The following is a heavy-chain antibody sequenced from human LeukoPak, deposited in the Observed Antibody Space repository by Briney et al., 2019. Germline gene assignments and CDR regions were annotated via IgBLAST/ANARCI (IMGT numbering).Heavy chain of an antibody. D-gene: IGHD4-17*01. CDR3: ASYGDYFDY. CDR1: GGSISSSSYY. CDR2: IYYSGST. V-gene: IGHV4-39*01. Sequence: SETLSLTCTVSGGSISSSSYYWGWIRQPPGKGLEWIGSIYYSGSTYYNPSLKSRVTISVDTSKNQFSLKLSSVTAADTAVYYCASYGDYFDYWGQGTLVTVSS. J-gene: IGHJ4*02.